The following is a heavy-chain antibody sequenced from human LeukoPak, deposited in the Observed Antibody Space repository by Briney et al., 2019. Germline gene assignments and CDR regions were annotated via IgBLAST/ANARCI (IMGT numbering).Heavy chain of an antibody. V-gene: IGHV4-34*01. CDR1: GGSFSGYY. CDR2: INHSGST. J-gene: IGHJ4*02. CDR3: ARHLSGVTGYTYGRGIDY. Sequence: SETLSLTCAVYGGSFSGYYWSWIRQPPGKGLEWIGEINHSGSTNYNPSLKCRVTISVDTSKNQFSLKLSSVTAADTAVYYCARHLSGVTGYTYGRGIDYWGQGTLVTVSS. D-gene: IGHD5-18*01.